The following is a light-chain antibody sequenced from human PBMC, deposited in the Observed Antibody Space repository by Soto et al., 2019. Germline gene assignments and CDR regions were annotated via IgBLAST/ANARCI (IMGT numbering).Light chain of an antibody. CDR3: QQYGSSPMYT. V-gene: IGKV3-15*01. CDR1: QSVNIN. J-gene: IGKJ2*01. Sequence: EIVMTQSPATLSVSPGERATLSCRASQSVNINLAWYQQKPGQAPRLLIQGASTRATGTPARFSGSGSGTEFTLTISSLQSEDFAVYYCQQYGSSPMYTFGQGTKLEIK. CDR2: GAS.